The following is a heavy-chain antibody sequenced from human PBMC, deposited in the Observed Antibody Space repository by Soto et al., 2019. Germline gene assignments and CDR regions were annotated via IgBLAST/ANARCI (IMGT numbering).Heavy chain of an antibody. CDR2: VSYSGST. J-gene: IGHJ3*02. V-gene: IGHV4-59*08. D-gene: IGHD6-19*01. CDR1: GGSINNYK. Sequence: SETLSLTCTVSGGSINNYKWSWIRQSPGKGLEWIGCVSYSGSTNYNPALKSRVTISVDTSKSQLSLELTSVTAADTAVYYCARPYSSGWYGVFHIWGQGTMVTVSS. CDR3: ARPYSSGWYGVFHI.